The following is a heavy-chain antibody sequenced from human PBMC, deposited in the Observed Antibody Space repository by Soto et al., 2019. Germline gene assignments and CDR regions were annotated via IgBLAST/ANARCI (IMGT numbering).Heavy chain of an antibody. J-gene: IGHJ3*02. Sequence: ASVKVSCKASGYTFTSYYMHWVRQAPGQGLEWMGIINPSGGSTSYAQKFQGRVTMTRDTSTSTVYMELSSLRSEDTAVYYCARLPRFIFGVVPQRAFDIWGQGTMVTVSS. CDR3: ARLPRFIFGVVPQRAFDI. CDR1: GYTFTSYY. V-gene: IGHV1-46*01. CDR2: INPSGGST. D-gene: IGHD3-3*01.